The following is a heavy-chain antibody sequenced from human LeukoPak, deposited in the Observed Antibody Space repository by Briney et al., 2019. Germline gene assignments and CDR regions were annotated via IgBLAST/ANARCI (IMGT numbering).Heavy chain of an antibody. CDR2: MNPNSGNT. CDR3: ASLTHFENLYGSGNYYHYYYGMDV. D-gene: IGHD3-10*01. V-gene: IGHV1-8*01. J-gene: IGHJ6*02. CDR1: GYTFTSYD. Sequence: ASVKVSCKASGYTFTSYDINWVRQATGQGLEWMGWMNPNSGNTGYAQKFQGRVTMTRNTSISTAYMELSSLRSEDTAVYYCASLTHFENLYGSGNYYHYYYGMDVWGQGTTVTVSS.